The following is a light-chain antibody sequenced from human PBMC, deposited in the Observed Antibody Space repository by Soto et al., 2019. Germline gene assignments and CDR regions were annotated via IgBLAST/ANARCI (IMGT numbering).Light chain of an antibody. CDR3: QQSYNTPPYT. J-gene: IGKJ2*01. V-gene: IGKV1-39*01. CDR1: QSISNF. CDR2: GAS. Sequence: DIQMTQSPSSLSASVGDRVTITCRASQSISNFLTWYQQKPGKAPNLLIYGASSLQSGVPSRFSGSGAGTDVTLTITSLQPEDFETYYCQQSYNTPPYTFGQGTRLEIK.